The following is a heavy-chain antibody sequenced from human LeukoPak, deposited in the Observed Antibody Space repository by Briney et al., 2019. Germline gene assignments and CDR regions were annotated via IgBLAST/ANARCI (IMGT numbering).Heavy chain of an antibody. V-gene: IGHV3-48*04. Sequence: GSLRLSCAASGFTFSSYSMNWVRQAPGKGLEWVSYISSSSTIYYADSVKGRFTISRDNAKNSLYLQMNSLRAEDTAVYYCAGVEMATIYAFDIWGQGTMVTVSS. CDR2: ISSSSTI. CDR1: GFTFSSYS. J-gene: IGHJ3*02. CDR3: AGVEMATIYAFDI. D-gene: IGHD5-24*01.